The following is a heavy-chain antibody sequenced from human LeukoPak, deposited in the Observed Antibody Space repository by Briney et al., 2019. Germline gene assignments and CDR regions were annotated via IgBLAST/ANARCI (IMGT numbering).Heavy chain of an antibody. J-gene: IGHJ4*02. CDR3: ARGSIAARPFDY. CDR1: GGSFSGYY. D-gene: IGHD6-6*01. V-gene: IGHV4-34*01. Sequence: SSETLSLTCAVYGGSFSGYYWSWIRQPPGKGLEWIGEINHSGSTNYNPSLKSRVTISVDTSKNQFSLKLSSVTAADTAVYYCARGSIAARPFDYWGQGTQVTVSS. CDR2: INHSGST.